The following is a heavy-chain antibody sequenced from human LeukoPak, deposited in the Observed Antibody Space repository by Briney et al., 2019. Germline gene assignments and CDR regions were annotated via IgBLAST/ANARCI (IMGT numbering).Heavy chain of an antibody. Sequence: PGGSLRLSCAASRFTFSSYWMSWVRQAPGKGLEWVSYISSSGSTIYYADSVKGRFTISRDNARNSLYLQMNSLRAEDTAVYYCARDNYDSSGPYYFDYWGQGTLVTVSS. CDR3: ARDNYDSSGPYYFDY. CDR1: RFTFSSYW. V-gene: IGHV3-48*03. CDR2: ISSSGSTI. J-gene: IGHJ4*02. D-gene: IGHD3-22*01.